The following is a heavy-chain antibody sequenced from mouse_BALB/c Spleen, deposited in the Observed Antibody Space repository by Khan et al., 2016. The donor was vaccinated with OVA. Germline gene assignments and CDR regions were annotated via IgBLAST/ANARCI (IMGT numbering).Heavy chain of an antibody. D-gene: IGHD1-1*01. J-gene: IGHJ2*01. Sequence: QVQLQQSGAELMKPGASVKISCKATGYTFITYWIEWIKQRPGHGPEWIGDILPGSDNTYYNDNFKGKATFTADTSSNTAYLQLSSLTSEDSAVYYGARGYGSSYNFDYWGQGTTLTISS. V-gene: IGHV1-9*01. CDR3: ARGYGSSYNFDY. CDR2: ILPGSDNT. CDR1: GYTFITYW.